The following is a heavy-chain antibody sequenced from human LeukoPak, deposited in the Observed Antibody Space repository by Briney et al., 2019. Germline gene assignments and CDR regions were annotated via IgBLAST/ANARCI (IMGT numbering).Heavy chain of an antibody. J-gene: IGHJ3*02. D-gene: IGHD4-11*01. CDR3: AREPYSDAFDI. CDR1: GGSISSYY. V-gene: IGHV4-59*01. Sequence: SETLSLTCTVSGGSISSYYWSWIRQPPGKGLEWIGYIYYSGSTNYNPSLKSRVTISVDTSKNQFSLKLSSVTAADTAVYYCAREPYSDAFDIWGQGTMVTVSS. CDR2: IYYSGST.